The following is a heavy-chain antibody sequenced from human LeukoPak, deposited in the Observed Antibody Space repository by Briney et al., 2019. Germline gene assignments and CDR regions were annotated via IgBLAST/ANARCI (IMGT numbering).Heavy chain of an antibody. CDR1: GCSFNDFY. CDR2: INARGDT. CDR3: ARGQVPAARGHNWFDP. D-gene: IGHD2-2*01. Sequence: PSETLSLTCAVYGCSFNDFYWNWLRQPPGKGLEWIGEINARGDTNYNPSLKSRVTISFDTSKNQSSLSLSSMSASDTAVYYCARGQVPAARGHNWFDPWGQGTLVTVSS. J-gene: IGHJ5*02. V-gene: IGHV4-34*01.